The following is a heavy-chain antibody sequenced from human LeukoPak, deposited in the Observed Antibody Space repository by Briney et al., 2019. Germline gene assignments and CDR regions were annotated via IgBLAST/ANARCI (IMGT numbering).Heavy chain of an antibody. D-gene: IGHD3-9*01. CDR2: ISSSSSYI. J-gene: IGHJ3*02. Sequence: GGSLRLSCAASGFTFSSYSMNWVRQAPGKGLEWVSSISSSSSYIYYAASVKGRFTISRDNAKNSLYLQMNSLRAEDTAVYYCARDRGDIRGDAFDIWGQGTMVTVSS. CDR3: ARDRGDIRGDAFDI. V-gene: IGHV3-21*01. CDR1: GFTFSSYS.